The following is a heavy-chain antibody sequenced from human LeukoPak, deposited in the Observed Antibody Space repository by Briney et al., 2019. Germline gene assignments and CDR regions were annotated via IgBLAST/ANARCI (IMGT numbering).Heavy chain of an antibody. CDR3: ARDRLALLLTEQYYFDY. J-gene: IGHJ4*02. V-gene: IGHV4-59*12. CDR2: IYYSGST. D-gene: IGHD2-2*01. Sequence: SETLSLTCTVSGGSISSYYWSWIRQPPGKGLEWIGYIYYSGSTNYNPSLKSRVTISVDTSKNQFSLKLSSVTAADTAVYYCARDRLALLLTEQYYFDYWGQGTLVTVSS. CDR1: GGSISSYY.